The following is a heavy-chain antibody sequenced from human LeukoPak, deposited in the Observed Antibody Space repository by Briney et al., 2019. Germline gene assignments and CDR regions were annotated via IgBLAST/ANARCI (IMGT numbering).Heavy chain of an antibody. D-gene: IGHD5-18*01. Sequence: PGGSLRLSCAASGFTFSSYSMDWVRQAPGNGLEWVSSISSSSSYIYYADSVKGRFTISRDNAKNSLYLQMNSLRAEDTAVYYCASDVDTAMVGANYWGQGTLVTVSS. CDR2: ISSSSSYI. J-gene: IGHJ4*02. CDR1: GFTFSSYS. V-gene: IGHV3-21*01. CDR3: ASDVDTAMVGANY.